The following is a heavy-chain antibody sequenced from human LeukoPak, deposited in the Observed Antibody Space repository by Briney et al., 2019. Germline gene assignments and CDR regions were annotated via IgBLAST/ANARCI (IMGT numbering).Heavy chain of an antibody. CDR2: IYYSGST. CDR1: GGSVSRSPYY. J-gene: IGHJ4*02. Sequence: SETLSLTCTVSGGSVSRSPYYWGWIRQPPGKGLEWIGNIYYSGSTYYNPSLKSRVTISVDTSKNQFSLQLNSVTPEDTAVYYCARAQAYSGRIFDYWGQGTLVTVSS. D-gene: IGHD1-26*01. V-gene: IGHV4-39*07. CDR3: ARAQAYSGRIFDY.